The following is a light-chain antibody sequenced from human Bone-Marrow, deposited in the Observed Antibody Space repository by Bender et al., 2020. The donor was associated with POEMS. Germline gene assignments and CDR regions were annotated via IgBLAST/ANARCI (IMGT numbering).Light chain of an antibody. CDR2: YDD. CDR3: SAWDASLNGWV. Sequence: GKHGVNWYQKLPGKAPKLLIYYDDLVESGVSDRLSGSKSGTPASLAISGLQSEDEADYYCSAWDASLNGWVFGGGTKLTVL. J-gene: IGLJ3*02. V-gene: IGLV1-36*01. CDR1: GKHG.